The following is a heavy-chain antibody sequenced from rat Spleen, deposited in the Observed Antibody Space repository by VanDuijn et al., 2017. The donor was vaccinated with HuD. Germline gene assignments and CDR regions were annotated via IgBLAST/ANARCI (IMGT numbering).Heavy chain of an antibody. Sequence: EVQLVESDGGLVQPGRSLKLSCAASGFTFSDYYMAWVRQAPTKGLEWVASISNTGGSTYYPDSVKGRFTISRDNAKSTLYLQMDSLRSEDTATYYCARHYYYSGDHFDYWGQGVMVTVSS. CDR1: GFTFSDYY. D-gene: IGHD1-1*01. CDR3: ARHYYYSGDHFDY. J-gene: IGHJ2*01. V-gene: IGHV5-25*01. CDR2: ISNTGGST.